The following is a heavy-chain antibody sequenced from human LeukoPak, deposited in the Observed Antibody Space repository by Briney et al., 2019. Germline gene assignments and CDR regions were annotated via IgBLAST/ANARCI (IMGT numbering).Heavy chain of an antibody. V-gene: IGHV3-21*01. Sequence: GGSLRLSCAASGFTFSSYSMNWVRQAPGKGLEWVSSISSSSSYIYYADSVKGRFTISRDNAKNSLYLQMNSLRAEDTAVYYCATAPGYYDSSGYYYPYWGQGTLVTVSS. CDR3: ATAPGYYDSSGYYYPY. D-gene: IGHD3-22*01. CDR1: GFTFSSYS. CDR2: ISSSSSYI. J-gene: IGHJ4*02.